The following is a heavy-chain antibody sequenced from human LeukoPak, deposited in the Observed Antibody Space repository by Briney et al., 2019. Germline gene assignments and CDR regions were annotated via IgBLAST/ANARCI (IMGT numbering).Heavy chain of an antibody. CDR2: ISIRISTI. V-gene: IGHV3-48*04. D-gene: IGHD3-10*02. Sequence: VGSLRLSCAPSRVTFCSYSMNWGRQAPGGRVERGSYISIRISTIYNAHSVKGRFTISRANAKNSLYLQMNSLRPENTPVYTVAELGITMIGGVWGKGATVTISS. J-gene: IGHJ6*04. CDR1: RVTFCSYS. CDR3: AELGITMIGGV.